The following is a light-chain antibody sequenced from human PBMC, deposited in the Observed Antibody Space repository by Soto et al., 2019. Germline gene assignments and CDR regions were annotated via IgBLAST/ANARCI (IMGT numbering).Light chain of an antibody. CDR3: SSYTSSSTSH. CDR1: SSDVGGYNY. Sequence: QSALTQPASVSGSPGQSITISCTGTSSDVGGYNYVSWYQQHPGKAPKLMIYDVSNRPSGVSNRFSGSKSGNTASLTISGLQAEDEADYYCSSYTSSSTSHFGTGTKRTVL. CDR2: DVS. J-gene: IGLJ1*01. V-gene: IGLV2-14*01.